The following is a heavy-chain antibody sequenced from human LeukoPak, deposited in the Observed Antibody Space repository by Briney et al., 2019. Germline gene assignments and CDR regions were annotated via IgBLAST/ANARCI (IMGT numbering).Heavy chain of an antibody. D-gene: IGHD1-26*01. V-gene: IGHV4-34*01. CDR1: GGSFSGYY. CDR2: INHSGST. J-gene: IGHJ4*02. Sequence: SETLSLTCAVYGGSFSGYYWSWIRQPPGKGLEWIGEINHSGSTNYNPSLKSRVTISVDTSKNQFSLKLSSVTAADTAVYYCASYSGGYRVFDYWGQGTLVTVSS. CDR3: ASYSGGYRVFDY.